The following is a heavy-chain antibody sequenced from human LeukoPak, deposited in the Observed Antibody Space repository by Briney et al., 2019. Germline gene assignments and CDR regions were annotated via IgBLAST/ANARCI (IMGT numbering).Heavy chain of an antibody. CDR1: GFTFSSYG. Sequence: PGRSLRLSCAASGFTFSSYGMHWVRQAPGKGLEWVAVISYDGSNKYYADSVKGRFTISRDNSKNTLYLQMNSLRAEDTAVYYCAKDKSLRYFDYWGQGTLVTVSS. CDR2: ISYDGSNK. CDR3: AKDKSLRYFDY. J-gene: IGHJ4*02. V-gene: IGHV3-30*18.